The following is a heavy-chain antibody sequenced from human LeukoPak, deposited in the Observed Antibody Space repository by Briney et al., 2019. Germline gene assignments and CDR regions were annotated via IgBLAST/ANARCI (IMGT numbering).Heavy chain of an antibody. V-gene: IGHV1-8*01. Sequence: GASVKVSCKASGYTFTSYDINWVRQATGQGLEWMGWMNPNSGNTGYAQRFQGRVTMTRNTSISTAYMELSSLRSEDTAVYYCAREPPPRSITIFGVATPEEDAFDIWGQGTMVTVSS. CDR3: AREPPPRSITIFGVATPEEDAFDI. J-gene: IGHJ3*02. D-gene: IGHD3-3*01. CDR2: MNPNSGNT. CDR1: GYTFTSYD.